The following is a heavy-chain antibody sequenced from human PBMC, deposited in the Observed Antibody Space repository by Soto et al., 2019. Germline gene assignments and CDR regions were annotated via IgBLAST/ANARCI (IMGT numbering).Heavy chain of an antibody. Sequence: QVQLQQWGAGLLKPSETLSLTCAVYGGSFSGYYWSWIRQPPGKGLEWIGEITHSGSTNYNPSLKSRVTISVDTSKNQFSLKLSSVTAADTAVYYCARGSLITMVRGVSHYYYYYGMDVWGQGTTVTVSS. CDR1: GGSFSGYY. D-gene: IGHD3-10*01. J-gene: IGHJ6*02. CDR2: ITHSGST. V-gene: IGHV4-34*01. CDR3: ARGSLITMVRGVSHYYYYYGMDV.